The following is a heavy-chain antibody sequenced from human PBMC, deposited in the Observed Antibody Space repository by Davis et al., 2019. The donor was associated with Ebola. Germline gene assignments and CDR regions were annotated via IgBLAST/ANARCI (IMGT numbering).Heavy chain of an antibody. Sequence: AGSLSLTCAASGFTFTANHMSRICQAKGKELVWVAYISSSSSYTNYADSVKGRFTISRDNAKNSLYLQMNSLRAEDTAVYYCARDPLYCSRTSCPWYYDGMDVWGQGTTVTVSS. CDR1: GFTFTANH. V-gene: IGHV3-11*06. CDR2: ISSSSSYT. D-gene: IGHD2-2*01. CDR3: ARDPLYCSRTSCPWYYDGMDV. J-gene: IGHJ6*02.